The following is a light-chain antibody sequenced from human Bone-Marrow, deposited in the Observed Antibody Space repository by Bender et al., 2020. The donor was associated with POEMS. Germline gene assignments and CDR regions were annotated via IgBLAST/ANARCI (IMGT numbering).Light chain of an antibody. CDR3: CSYAGSSPSVL. CDR2: EVS. V-gene: IGLV2-23*02. Sequence: QSALTQPPSASGSLGQSVTISCTGASRDVGAYDYVSWYQQHPGKAPKLIIYEVSQRPSGVSTRFSGSKSGNTASLTISGLQAEDEADYYCCSYAGSSPSVLFGGGTKLTVL. CDR1: SRDVGAYDY. J-gene: IGLJ2*01.